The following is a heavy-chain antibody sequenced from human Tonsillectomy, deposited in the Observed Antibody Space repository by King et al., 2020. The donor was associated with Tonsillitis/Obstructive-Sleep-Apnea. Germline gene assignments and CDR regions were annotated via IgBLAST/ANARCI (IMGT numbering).Heavy chain of an antibody. V-gene: IGHV1-46*01. D-gene: IGHD6-19*01. J-gene: IGHJ3*02. CDR2: IKPSGGST. CDR1: AYILPLYS. Sequence: QLLQPGAEVHPPGASFQVPCPASAYILPLYSIHWVRQATVQGHEWMVIIKPSGGSTGYAQKFQGRVTMARDTSTSTVYMELSSLTSEDTAVYYCASGIAVRNAFDIWGQGTMVTVSS. CDR3: ASGIAVRNAFDI.